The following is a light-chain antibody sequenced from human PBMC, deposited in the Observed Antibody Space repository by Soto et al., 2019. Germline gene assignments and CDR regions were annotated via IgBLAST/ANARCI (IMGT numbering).Light chain of an antibody. CDR3: SSFSVASPL. CDR2: DVS. J-gene: IGLJ1*01. CDR1: SXDIGGYNY. V-gene: IGLV2-14*01. Sequence: QSALTQPGSMSGSPGQSVTISCAGTSXDIGGYNYVSWYQHHPGTAPKLIIYDVSSRPSGVSHRFSGSKSGNTASLTISGLQAEDEADYYCSSFSVASPLFGTGTKVTFL.